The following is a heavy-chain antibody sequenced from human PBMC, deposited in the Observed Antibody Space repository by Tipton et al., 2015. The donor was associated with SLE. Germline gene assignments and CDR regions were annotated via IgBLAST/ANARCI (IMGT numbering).Heavy chain of an antibody. V-gene: IGHV1-69*16. J-gene: IGHJ4*02. D-gene: IGHD7-27*01. CDR2: VIPILDTT. Sequence: QLVQSGAEVKKPGSSVKVSCKASGGTFSDFTISWVRQAPGQGLEWMGGVIPILDTTKYAQKFQDRVIITTDGSTSTSYMELSSLTSEDSAIYYCARDGPITGGVFDHWGQGTLVTVSS. CDR3: ARDGPITGGVFDH. CDR1: GGTFSDFT.